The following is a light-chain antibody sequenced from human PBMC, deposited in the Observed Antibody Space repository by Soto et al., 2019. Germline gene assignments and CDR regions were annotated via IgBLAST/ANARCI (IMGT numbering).Light chain of an antibody. CDR3: QQYNGYRLA. J-gene: IGKJ4*01. CDR1: QSISNW. Sequence: DIQMTQSPSSLPASVGDRVTFTCRASQSISNWLAWYQQKPGKAPKLLIYKASTLESGVPSRFSGSGSGTEFTLTISSLQADDFAIYYCQQYNGYRLAFGGGTKVDIK. CDR2: KAS. V-gene: IGKV1-5*03.